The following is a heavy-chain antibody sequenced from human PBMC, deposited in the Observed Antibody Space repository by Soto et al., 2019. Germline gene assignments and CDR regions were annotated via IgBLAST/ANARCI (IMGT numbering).Heavy chain of an antibody. CDR1: GFTFSSYA. J-gene: IGHJ6*03. CDR3: AKGGPAVPAAIEMGSYYYYYMDV. CDR2: ISGSGGST. V-gene: IGHV3-23*01. Sequence: GGSLRLSCAASGFTFSSYAMSWVRQAPGKGLEWVSAISGSGGSTYYADSVKGRFTISRDNSKNTLYLQMNSLRAEDTAVYYCAKGGPAVPAAIEMGSYYYYYMDVWGKETTVTVSS. D-gene: IGHD2-2*01.